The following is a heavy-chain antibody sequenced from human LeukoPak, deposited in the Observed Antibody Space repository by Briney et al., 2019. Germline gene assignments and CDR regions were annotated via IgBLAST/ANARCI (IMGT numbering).Heavy chain of an antibody. CDR2: INHSGST. J-gene: IGHJ4*02. CDR3: ARGLRSVGVTISDY. CDR1: GGSFSGYY. Sequence: SETLSLTCAVSGGSFSGYYWSWIRQPPGKGLEWIGEINHSGSTNYNPSLKSRVTISVDTSKNQFSLKLSSVTAADTAVYYCARGLRSVGVTISDYWGQGTLVTVSS. V-gene: IGHV4-34*01. D-gene: IGHD3-10*01.